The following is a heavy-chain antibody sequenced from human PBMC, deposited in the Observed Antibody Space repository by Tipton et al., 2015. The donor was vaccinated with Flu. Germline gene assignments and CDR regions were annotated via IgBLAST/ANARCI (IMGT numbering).Heavy chain of an antibody. V-gene: IGHV4-38-2*01. CDR2: VQQTGTT. D-gene: IGHD4-11*01. J-gene: IGHJ5*01. CDR3: ARRDYSNHVSEPKNWFDS. Sequence: TLSLTCSVSGDSIASPYFWGWIRQPPGKGLEWIGNVQQTGTTYYNPSLRSRVTITVDRPKNHFSLRLTSVTAADTAVYYCARRDYSNHVSEPKNWFDSWGQGTLVTVSS. CDR1: GDSIASPYF.